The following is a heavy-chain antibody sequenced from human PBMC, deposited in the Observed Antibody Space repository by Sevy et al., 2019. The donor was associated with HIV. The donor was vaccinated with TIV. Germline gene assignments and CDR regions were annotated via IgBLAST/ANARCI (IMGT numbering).Heavy chain of an antibody. CDR3: AKAPNGYYGSGREGYYFDY. D-gene: IGHD3-10*01. CDR2: ISGSWGST. CDR1: GFTFSSYA. V-gene: IGHV3-23*01. J-gene: IGHJ4*02. Sequence: GGSLRLSCAASGFTFSSYAMSWVRQAPGKGLEWVSAISGSWGSTYYADSVKGRFTIPRENSKNTLYLQMNSLRAEATAVYYCAKAPNGYYGSGREGYYFDYWGQGTLVTVSS.